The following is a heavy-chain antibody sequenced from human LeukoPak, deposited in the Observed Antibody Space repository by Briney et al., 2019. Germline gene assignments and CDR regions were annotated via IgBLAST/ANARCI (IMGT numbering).Heavy chain of an antibody. CDR1: GFTFSSYW. V-gene: IGHV3-74*01. CDR3: ARAVQTGYSGYDWGFDY. Sequence: GGSLRLSCAASGFTFSSYWMHWVRQAPGKGLVWVSRINTDGSGTRYADSVKGRFTISRDNAKNTLYLQMNSLRAEDTAVYYCARAVQTGYSGYDWGFDYWGQGTLVTVSS. J-gene: IGHJ4*02. CDR2: INTDGSGT. D-gene: IGHD5-12*01.